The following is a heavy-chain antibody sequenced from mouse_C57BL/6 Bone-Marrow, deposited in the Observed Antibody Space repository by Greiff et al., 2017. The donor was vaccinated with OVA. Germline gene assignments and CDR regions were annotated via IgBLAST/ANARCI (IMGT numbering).Heavy chain of an antibody. CDR1: GFSFNTYA. V-gene: IGHV10-1*01. D-gene: IGHD4-1*01. J-gene: IGHJ2*01. Sequence: EVKLLESGGGLVQPKGSLKLSCAASGFSFNTYAMNWVRQAPGKGLEWVARIRSKSNNYATYYADSVKDRFTISRDDSESMLYLQMNNLKTEDTAMYYCVRQAGISFDYWGQGTTLTVSS. CDR3: VRQAGISFDY. CDR2: IRSKSNNYAT.